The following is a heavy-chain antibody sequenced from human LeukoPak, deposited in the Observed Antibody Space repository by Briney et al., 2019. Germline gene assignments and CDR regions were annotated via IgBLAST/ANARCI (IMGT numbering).Heavy chain of an antibody. D-gene: IGHD6-19*01. CDR3: ARAYSSGWYWFYYYYYGMDV. Sequence: AASVKVSCKASGYTFTSYDINWVRQATGQGLEWMGWMNPNSGNTGYAQKFQGRVTMTRNTSISTAYMELSSLRSEDTAVYYCARAYSSGWYWFYYYYYGMDVWGQGTTVTVSS. V-gene: IGHV1-8*01. CDR1: GYTFTSYD. J-gene: IGHJ6*02. CDR2: MNPNSGNT.